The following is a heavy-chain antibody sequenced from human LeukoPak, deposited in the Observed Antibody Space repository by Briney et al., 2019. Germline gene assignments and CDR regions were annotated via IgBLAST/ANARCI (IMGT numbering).Heavy chain of an antibody. Sequence: SETLSLTCAVYGGSFSGYYWSWIRQPPGKGLEWIGEINHSGSTNYNPSLKSRVTISVDTSKNQFSLKLSSVTAADTAVYYCARGSGGDFENWGQGTLVTVSS. CDR3: ARGSGGDFEN. D-gene: IGHD6-19*01. V-gene: IGHV4-34*01. CDR2: INHSGST. CDR1: GGSFSGYY. J-gene: IGHJ4*02.